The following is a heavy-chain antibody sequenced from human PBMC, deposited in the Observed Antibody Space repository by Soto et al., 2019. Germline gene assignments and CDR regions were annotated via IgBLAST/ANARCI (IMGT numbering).Heavy chain of an antibody. CDR1: VFTFSRYA. CDR2: ISHDGINK. CDR3: GRCTSTSCHLGSDY. Sequence: WGSLRLSCSASVFTFSRYAMNWFRQAPGKGLEWVALISHDGINKYYADSVRGRFTISRDSSTNTLYLQMNSLRAADTAVYYCGRCTSTSCHLGSDYWGQGTLVTVSS. J-gene: IGHJ4*02. V-gene: IGHV3-30-3*01. D-gene: IGHD2-2*01.